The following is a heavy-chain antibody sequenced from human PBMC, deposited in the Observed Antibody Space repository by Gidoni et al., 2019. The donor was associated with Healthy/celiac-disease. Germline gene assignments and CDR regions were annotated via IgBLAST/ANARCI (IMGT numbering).Heavy chain of an antibody. Sequence: QFTLLESGPVLVKPTETLTLTCTVPGFSLSNAIMGVSWIRQLPGKALEWLAHILANDEKSYSTSLKSRLTISKDTSKSQVVLTMTNMDPVDTATYYCAAVYSSRWEVPGEDWFDPWGQGTLVTVSS. V-gene: IGHV2-26*01. CDR3: AAVYSSRWEVPGEDWFDP. J-gene: IGHJ5*02. D-gene: IGHD6-13*01. CDR1: GFSLSNAIMG. CDR2: ILANDEK.